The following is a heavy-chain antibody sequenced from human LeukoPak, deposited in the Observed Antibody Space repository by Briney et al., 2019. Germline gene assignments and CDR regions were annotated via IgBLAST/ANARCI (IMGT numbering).Heavy chain of an antibody. CDR2: IIPIFDTT. Sequence: ASVKVSCKASEGTLSSYSISWVRQAPGQGLEWMGGIIPIFDTTNYAHKVKGRVSITGDHSKHSAHMELNSLRSEDTAVYYCPSSRGDYDSSGYSFYYYMDVWGKGTTVTICS. CDR3: PSSRGDYDSSGYSFYYYMDV. CDR1: EGTLSSYS. J-gene: IGHJ6*03. V-gene: IGHV1-69*13. D-gene: IGHD3-22*01.